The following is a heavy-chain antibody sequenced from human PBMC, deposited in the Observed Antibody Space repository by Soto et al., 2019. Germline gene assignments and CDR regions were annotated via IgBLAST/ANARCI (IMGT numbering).Heavy chain of an antibody. V-gene: IGHV1-18*01. Sequence: ASVKVSCKASGYIFTNYGINWVRQAPGQGLEWMGWIRAYNGNTNYAQKVQGRVTVTTDTSTSTVYMELRSLRSDDTAVYYCARGGDDSSWSSAEYFHHWGQGTLVTVSS. CDR2: IRAYNGNT. CDR1: GYIFTNYG. J-gene: IGHJ1*01. CDR3: ARGGDDSSWSSAEYFHH. D-gene: IGHD6-13*01.